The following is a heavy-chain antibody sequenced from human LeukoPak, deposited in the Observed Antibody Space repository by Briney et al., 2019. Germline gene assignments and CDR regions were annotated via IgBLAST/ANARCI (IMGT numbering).Heavy chain of an antibody. V-gene: IGHV3-23*01. CDR3: AKRGVVIRGILVIGYHQEAYHYDF. Sequence: GGSLRLSCAVSGISLSNYGMTWVRQAPGKGLEWVSYISERGGGTTYADSVKGRFTISRDTSLNTLYLQMDNLRAEDTAVYFCAKRGVVIRGILVIGYHQEAYHYDFWGQGVLVTVSS. D-gene: IGHD3-10*01. CDR1: GISLSNYG. CDR2: ISERGGGT. J-gene: IGHJ4*02.